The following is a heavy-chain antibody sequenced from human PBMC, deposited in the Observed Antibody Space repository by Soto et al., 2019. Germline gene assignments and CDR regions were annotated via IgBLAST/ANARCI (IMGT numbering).Heavy chain of an antibody. J-gene: IGHJ4*02. CDR2: IYYSGST. CDR1: GGSISSSSYY. CDR3: ASVTNSSGCPDFDY. D-gene: IGHD6-19*01. Sequence: SETLSLTCTVSGGSISSSSYYWGWIRQPPGKGLEWIGSIYYSGSTYYNPSLKSRVTISVDTSKNQFSLKLSSVTAADTAVYYCASVTNSSGCPDFDYWGQGTLVTVSS. V-gene: IGHV4-39*01.